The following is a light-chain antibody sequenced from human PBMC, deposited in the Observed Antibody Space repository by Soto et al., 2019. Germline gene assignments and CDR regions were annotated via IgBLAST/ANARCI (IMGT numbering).Light chain of an antibody. CDR2: GAS. CDR3: QQYGNSQWT. V-gene: IGKV3-20*01. J-gene: IGKJ1*01. Sequence: EIVFTQSPGTLSLSPGERATPSCRASQSVSSSYLAWYQQKPGQAPRLLIFGASSRATGIPDRFSGSGSGTDFSLTISRLEPEDFAVYYCQQYGNSQWTFGQGTKVDIK. CDR1: QSVSSSY.